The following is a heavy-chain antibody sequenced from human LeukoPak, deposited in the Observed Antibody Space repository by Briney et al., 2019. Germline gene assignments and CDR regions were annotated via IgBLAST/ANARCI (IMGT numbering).Heavy chain of an antibody. CDR1: GGTFSSYA. J-gene: IGHJ5*02. CDR2: IIPIFGTA. Sequence: GASVKVSCKASGGTFSSYAISWVRQAPGQGLEWMGGIIPIFGTANYAQKFQGRVTITTDESTSTAYMERSSLRSEDTAVYYCARVWPTIHARRDVKFDPWGQGTLVTVSS. V-gene: IGHV1-69*05. D-gene: IGHD3-9*01. CDR3: ARVWPTIHARRDVKFDP.